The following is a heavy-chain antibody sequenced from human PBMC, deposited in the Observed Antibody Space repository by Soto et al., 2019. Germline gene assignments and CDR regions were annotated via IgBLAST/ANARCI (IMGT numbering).Heavy chain of an antibody. D-gene: IGHD3-16*01. CDR1: GFSLSISGMC. V-gene: IGHV2-70*11. J-gene: IGHJ6*03. Sequence: ASGPTLVNPTHTLTLTCTFSGFSLSISGMCVSWIRQSPGKALEWLARIDWDDDKYYSTSLKTRLTISKDTSKNQVVLTMTNMDPVDTATYYCARIRRYHSYELGLGTYYSYYMDVWGQGTTLTV. CDR2: IDWDDDK. CDR3: ARIRRYHSYELGLGTYYSYYMDV.